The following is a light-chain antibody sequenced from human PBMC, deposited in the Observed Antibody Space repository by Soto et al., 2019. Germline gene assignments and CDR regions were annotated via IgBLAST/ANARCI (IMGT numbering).Light chain of an antibody. CDR2: GAS. V-gene: IGKV3-20*01. CDR1: QSVRSTY. CDR3: QQYGSSQT. Sequence: DIVLTQSPGTLSLSPGERATLSCRASQSVRSTYLGWYQHKRGQAPRLLIYGASNRATDIPDRFSGSGSGTDFTLNITRVEPEDSAVYYCQQYGSSQTFGQGTKVDIK. J-gene: IGKJ1*01.